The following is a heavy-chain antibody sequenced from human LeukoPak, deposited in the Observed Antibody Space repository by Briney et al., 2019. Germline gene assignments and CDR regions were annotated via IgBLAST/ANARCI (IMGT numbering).Heavy chain of an antibody. D-gene: IGHD1-26*01. CDR2: ISSSSSYI. CDR3: VREAAATLFDY. V-gene: IGHV3-21*01. Sequence: GGSLRLSCAASGFTFSSYSMNWVRQAPGKGLEWVSSISSSSSYIYYADSVKGRLSISRNNTQNSLSLRMNSLRAEDTAVYYCVREAAATLFDYWGQGTLVTVSS. J-gene: IGHJ4*02. CDR1: GFTFSSYS.